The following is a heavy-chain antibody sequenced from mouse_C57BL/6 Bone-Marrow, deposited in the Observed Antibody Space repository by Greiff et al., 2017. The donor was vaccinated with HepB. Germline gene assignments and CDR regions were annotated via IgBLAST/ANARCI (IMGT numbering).Heavy chain of an antibody. CDR1: GYTFTGYW. V-gene: IGHV1-9*01. J-gene: IGHJ3*01. CDR2: ILPGSGST. CDR3: ARCYSSCLAWFAY. D-gene: IGHD1-1*01. Sequence: QVQLQQSGAELMKPGASVKLSCKATGYTFTGYWLEWVQQMPGHGLEWIGEILPGSGSTNYHEKFKGKATFTADTTSNTAYMQRSILTTEDSAIYNCARCYSSCLAWFAYWGQGTLVTVSA.